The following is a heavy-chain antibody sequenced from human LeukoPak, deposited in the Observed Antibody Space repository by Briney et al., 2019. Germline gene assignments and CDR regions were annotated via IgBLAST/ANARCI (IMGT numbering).Heavy chain of an antibody. CDR3: ARDRDVRHYXXDY. Sequence: GGSLRLSCAASGFTFSDYYMSWIRQAPGKGLEWVSYISSSGSTIYYADSVKGRFTISRDNAKNSLYLQMNSLIAEDTAVYYCARDRDVRHYXXDYWXQGNLVTVSS. CDR2: ISSSGSTI. V-gene: IGHV3-11*04. J-gene: IGHJ4*02. D-gene: IGHD3-16*01. CDR1: GFTFSDYY.